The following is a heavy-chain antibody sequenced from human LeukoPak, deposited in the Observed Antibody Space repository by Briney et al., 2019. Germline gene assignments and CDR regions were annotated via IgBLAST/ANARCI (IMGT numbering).Heavy chain of an antibody. D-gene: IGHD2-15*01. V-gene: IGHV1-24*01. CDR3: ATAQTTSGGRGGAFDI. Sequence: GASVKCSCKVSGYTLTELSMHWVREAPGKGLEWMGGFDPEDGETIYAQKFQGRVTMTEDTSTDTAYMELSSLRSEDTAVYYCATAQTTSGGRGGAFDIWGQGTMVTVS. J-gene: IGHJ3*02. CDR2: FDPEDGET. CDR1: GYTLTELS.